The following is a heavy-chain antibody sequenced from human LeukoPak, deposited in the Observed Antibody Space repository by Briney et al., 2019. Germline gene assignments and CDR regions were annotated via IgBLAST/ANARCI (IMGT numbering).Heavy chain of an antibody. Sequence: ASVKVSCKASGGTFSSYAISWVRQAPGQGLEWMGGIIPIFGTANYAQKFQGRVTITANKSTSTAYMELSSLRSEDTAVYYCARTYYYDSSGSQAYYFDYWGQGTLVTVSS. CDR3: ARTYYYDSSGSQAYYFDY. CDR1: GGTFSSYA. CDR2: IIPIFGTA. J-gene: IGHJ4*02. D-gene: IGHD3-22*01. V-gene: IGHV1-69*06.